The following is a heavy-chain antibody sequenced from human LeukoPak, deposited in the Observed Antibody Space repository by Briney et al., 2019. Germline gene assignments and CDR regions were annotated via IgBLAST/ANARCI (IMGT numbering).Heavy chain of an antibody. CDR2: ISYDGGNK. D-gene: IGHD1-26*01. CDR3: ARDQYSGSYLDY. Sequence: GGSLRLSCAASGFTFSSYAMHWVRQAPGKGLEWVAVISYDGGNKYYADSVKGRFTISRDNSKNTLYLQMNSLRAEDTAVYYCARDQYSGSYLDYWGQGTLVTVSS. J-gene: IGHJ4*02. V-gene: IGHV3-30-3*01. CDR1: GFTFSSYA.